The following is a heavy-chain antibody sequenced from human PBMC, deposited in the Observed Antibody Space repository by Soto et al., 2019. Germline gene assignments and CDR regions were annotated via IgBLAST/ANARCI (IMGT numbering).Heavy chain of an antibody. V-gene: IGHV4-31*11. D-gene: IGHD3-9*01. CDR1: GVSIISADSY. Sequence: QVHLQQSGPGLVKASETLSLTCAVSGVSIISADSYWFWIRKHPGKVLEWIGYLAYSGDTYYNPSLRRRVTISADTSENKFPLTLKSVTAADTAVYFCARDFESSAIAPWGQGTSVTVSS. CDR3: ARDFESSAIAP. CDR2: LAYSGDT. J-gene: IGHJ5*02.